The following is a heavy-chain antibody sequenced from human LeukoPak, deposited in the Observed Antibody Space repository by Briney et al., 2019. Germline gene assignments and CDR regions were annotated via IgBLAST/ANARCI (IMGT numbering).Heavy chain of an antibody. CDR1: GFTFSSYA. J-gene: IGHJ5*02. D-gene: IGHD5-18*01. V-gene: IGHV3-48*04. Sequence: GGSLRLSCAASGFTFSSYAMSWVRQAPGKGLEWVSYISSSGSTIYYADSVKGRFTISRDNAKNSLYLQMNSLRAEDTAVYYCARGGYSYEYWFDPWGQGTLVTVSS. CDR3: ARGGYSYEYWFDP. CDR2: ISSSGSTI.